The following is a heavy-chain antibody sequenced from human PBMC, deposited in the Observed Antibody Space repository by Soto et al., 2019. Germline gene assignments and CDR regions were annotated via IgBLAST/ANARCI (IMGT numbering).Heavy chain of an antibody. CDR3: AHSRRLGEVS. CDR1: GFSLRTSGVG. J-gene: IGHJ1*01. CDR2: IYWDGNK. D-gene: IGHD3-10*01. V-gene: IGHV2-5*02. Sequence: QITLKESGPTLVKPTQTLTLTCTFSGFSLRTSGVGVGWIRQPPGKALEWLALIYWDGNKRYRPSLKNRRTITKETSKNQVVLTMTNMDPVDTATYYCAHSRRLGEVSWGQGTLGTVSS.